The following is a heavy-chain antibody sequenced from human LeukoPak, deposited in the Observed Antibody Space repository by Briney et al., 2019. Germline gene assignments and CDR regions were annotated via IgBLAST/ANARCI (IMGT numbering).Heavy chain of an antibody. Sequence: GGSLRLSCAASGFTFRNYVIHWVRQAPGKGLEWVAVTSSDLNVKLYADSVKGRFTISRDNSRSTLYLQMNSLRPEDTAIYCCAREGYYGSGSPPSLYFDYWGQGTLVTVSS. CDR3: AREGYYGSGSPPSLYFDY. D-gene: IGHD3-10*01. J-gene: IGHJ4*02. V-gene: IGHV3-30-3*01. CDR1: GFTFRNYV. CDR2: TSSDLNVK.